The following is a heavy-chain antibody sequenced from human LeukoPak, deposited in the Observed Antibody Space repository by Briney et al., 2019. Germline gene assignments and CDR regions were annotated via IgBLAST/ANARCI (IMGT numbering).Heavy chain of an antibody. V-gene: IGHV4-61*02. CDR2: FHTSGST. D-gene: IGHD2-15*01. Sequence: SETLSLTCTVSGGSISSGNYYWSWIRQPAGKGLDSFGRFHTSGSTNYNPSLKSRVTILVDTSKSQFSLKLNSVTAADTAVYYCARVDGSCSGGSCRSGNGFDPWGQGTLVTVSS. CDR1: GGSISSGNYY. CDR3: ARVDGSCSGGSCRSGNGFDP. J-gene: IGHJ5*02.